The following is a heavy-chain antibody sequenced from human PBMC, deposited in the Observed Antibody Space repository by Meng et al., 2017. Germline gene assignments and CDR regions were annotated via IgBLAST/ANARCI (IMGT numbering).Heavy chain of an antibody. CDR2: INTNTGNP. J-gene: IGHJ4*02. D-gene: IGHD6-19*01. Sequence: VELVQPVSELKNPGASVKVSFKSSGYCFTSYAMNWVRQAPGQGLEWMGWINTNTGNPTYAQGFTGRFVFSLDTSVSTAFLQINSLKAEDTAVYYCARAHSSGWYSFFDYWGQGTLVTVSS. CDR1: GYCFTSYA. V-gene: IGHV7-4-1*02. CDR3: ARAHSSGWYSFFDY.